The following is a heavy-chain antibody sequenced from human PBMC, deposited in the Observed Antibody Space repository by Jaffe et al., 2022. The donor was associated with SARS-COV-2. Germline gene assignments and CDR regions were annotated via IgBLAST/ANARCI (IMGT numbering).Heavy chain of an antibody. CDR1: GFTFSDYY. V-gene: IGHV3-11*06. CDR3: ASLQWLPHYYGSGSYYNKAGY. Sequence: QVQLVESGGGLVKPGGSLRLSCAASGFTFSDYYMSWIRQAPGKGLEWVSYISSSSSYTDYADSVKGRFTISRDNAKNSLYLEMNSLRAEDTAVYYCASLQWLPHYYGSGSYYNKAGYWGQGTLVTVSS. CDR2: ISSSSSYT. D-gene: IGHD3-10*01. J-gene: IGHJ4*02.